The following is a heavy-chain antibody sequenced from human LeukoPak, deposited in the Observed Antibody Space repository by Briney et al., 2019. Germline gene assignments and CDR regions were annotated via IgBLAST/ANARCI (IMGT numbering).Heavy chain of an antibody. V-gene: IGHV3-23*01. CDR1: GFTFSSYA. D-gene: IGHD2-2*01. Sequence: GGSLRLSCAASGFTFSSYAMSWVRQAPGKGLEWVSAISGSGGSTYYADSVKGRFTISRDNSKNTPYLQMSSLRAEDTAVYYCAKDLLPAATGDYWGQGTLVTVSS. CDR3: AKDLLPAATGDY. J-gene: IGHJ4*02. CDR2: ISGSGGST.